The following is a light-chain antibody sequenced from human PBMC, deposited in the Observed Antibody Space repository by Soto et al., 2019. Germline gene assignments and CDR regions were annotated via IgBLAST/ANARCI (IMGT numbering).Light chain of an antibody. V-gene: IGKV3-11*01. CDR3: QQRGSWPWLT. J-gene: IGKJ4*01. CDR2: DAS. CDR1: QSVNNY. Sequence: EIALKQSPGTLSLSPGERATLSCRASQSVNNYLAWYQQKPGQAPRLLIYDASNRATGIPARFSGSGSGTDFKLTISSLEPEDSAVYYCQQRGSWPWLTFGGGTRVEIK.